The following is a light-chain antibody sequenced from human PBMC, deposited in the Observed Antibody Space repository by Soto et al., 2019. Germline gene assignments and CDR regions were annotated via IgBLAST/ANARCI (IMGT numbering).Light chain of an antibody. Sequence: EIVLTQSPGTLSLSPGERATLSCRASQSVSSSYLAWYQQKPGQAPRLLIYGAYSKATGIPDRFSGSGSGTDFTLTISRMEPEDFTVYYCQQYSSSPSVTFGQGNKVEIK. J-gene: IGKJ1*01. CDR2: GAY. V-gene: IGKV3-20*01. CDR3: QQYSSSPSVT. CDR1: QSVSSSY.